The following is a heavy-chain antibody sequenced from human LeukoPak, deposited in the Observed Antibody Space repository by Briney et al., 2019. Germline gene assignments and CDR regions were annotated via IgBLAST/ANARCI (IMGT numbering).Heavy chain of an antibody. V-gene: IGHV4-59*01. D-gene: IGHD3-9*01. CDR2: VHYSGRT. Sequence: SETLSLTCTVSGGSISGFYWTWIRQPPGEGLEYIGHVHYSGRTAYNPSLKSRVTISVDTSKNQFSLKLNSVTAADTAVYYCARHLTGGPQYWGQGTLVTVSS. CDR1: GGSISGFY. J-gene: IGHJ4*02. CDR3: ARHLTGGPQY.